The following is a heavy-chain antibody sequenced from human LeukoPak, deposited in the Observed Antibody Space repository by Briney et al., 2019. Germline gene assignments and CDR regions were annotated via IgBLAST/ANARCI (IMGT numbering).Heavy chain of an antibody. CDR3: ARHDPPITGTTSFDY. J-gene: IGHJ4*02. Sequence: SETLSLNCAVYGGSFSGYYWSWLRQPPGKGLEWIGEINHSGSTTYNPSLKSRVTISVDKSKNQFSLKLSSVTAADTAVYYCARHDPPITGTTSFDYWGQGTLVTVSS. CDR1: GGSFSGYY. V-gene: IGHV4-34*01. CDR2: INHSGST. D-gene: IGHD1-7*01.